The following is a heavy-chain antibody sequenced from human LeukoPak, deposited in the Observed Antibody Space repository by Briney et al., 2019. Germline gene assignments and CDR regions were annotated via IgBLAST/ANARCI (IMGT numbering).Heavy chain of an antibody. Sequence: PSETLSLTCTVSGGSISGYYWSWIRQPPGKGLEWIGEINHSGSTNYNPSLKSRVTISVDTSKNQFSLKLSSVTAADTAVYYCARARYFWSGYYSGYYYYGMDVWGQGTTVTVSS. CDR1: GGSISGYY. V-gene: IGHV4-34*01. D-gene: IGHD3-3*01. CDR3: ARARYFWSGYYSGYYYYGMDV. J-gene: IGHJ6*02. CDR2: INHSGST.